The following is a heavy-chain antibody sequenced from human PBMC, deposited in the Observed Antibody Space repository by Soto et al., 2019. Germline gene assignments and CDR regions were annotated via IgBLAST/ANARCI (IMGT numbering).Heavy chain of an antibody. CDR1: GYTFTNYG. J-gene: IGHJ5*02. CDR2: ISAYNGNT. Sequence: HVQLVQSGGDMKKPGASVKVSCKASGYTFTNYGISWVRQAPGQGLEWMGWISAYNGNTNYPQKFQGRVTMTTDTSTTNAYLHQRSLRIYDTAVYYCPRTVRATLCCFDPWGQGTLVTVSS. D-gene: IGHD2-2*01. V-gene: IGHV1-18*01. CDR3: PRTVRATLCCFDP.